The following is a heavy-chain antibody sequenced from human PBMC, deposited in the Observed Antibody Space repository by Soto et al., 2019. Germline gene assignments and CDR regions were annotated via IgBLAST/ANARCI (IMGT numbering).Heavy chain of an antibody. CDR2: ISYDGSNK. J-gene: IGHJ5*02. CDR3: AKDGVEQQLERGENWFDP. D-gene: IGHD6-13*01. Sequence: QVQLVESGGGVVQPRRSLRLSCAASGFTFSSYGMHWVRQAPGKGLEWVAVISYDGSNKYYADSVKGRFTISRDNSKNTLYLQMNSLRAEDTAVYYCAKDGVEQQLERGENWFDPWGQGTLVTVSS. CDR1: GFTFSSYG. V-gene: IGHV3-30*18.